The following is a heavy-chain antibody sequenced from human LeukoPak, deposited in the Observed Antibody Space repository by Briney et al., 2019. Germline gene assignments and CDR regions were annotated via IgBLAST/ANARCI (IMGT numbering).Heavy chain of an antibody. CDR2: INHSGST. Sequence: SETLSLTCTVSGGSISSSSYYWSWIRQPPGKGLEWIGEINHSGSTNYNPSLKSRVTISVDTSKTQFSLKLSSVTAADTAVYYCARWGYYGSGSRAPNWFDPWGQGTLVTVSS. CDR3: ARWGYYGSGSRAPNWFDP. J-gene: IGHJ5*02. D-gene: IGHD3-10*01. CDR1: GGSISSSSYY. V-gene: IGHV4-39*07.